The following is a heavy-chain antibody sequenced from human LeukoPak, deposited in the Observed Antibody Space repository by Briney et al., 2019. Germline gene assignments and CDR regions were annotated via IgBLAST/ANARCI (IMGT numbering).Heavy chain of an antibody. Sequence: GGSLRLSCAASGFTFSSYSMNWVRQAPGKGLEWVSSISSSSSYIYYADSVKGRFTISRDNAKNSLYLQMNSLRAEDTAVYYCARDPLYYDFWSGYTYYFDYWGQGTLVTVSS. V-gene: IGHV3-21*01. CDR1: GFTFSSYS. CDR2: ISSSSSYI. J-gene: IGHJ4*02. CDR3: ARDPLYYDFWSGYTYYFDY. D-gene: IGHD3-3*01.